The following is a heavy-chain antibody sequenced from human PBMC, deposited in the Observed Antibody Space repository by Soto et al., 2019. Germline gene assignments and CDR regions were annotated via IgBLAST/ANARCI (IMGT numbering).Heavy chain of an antibody. J-gene: IGHJ6*02. CDR2: IVVGSGNT. D-gene: IGHD1-20*01. CDR3: AAPGGITGTTDRSYYYYGMDV. Sequence: SVKVSCKASGYTFTTYYIHWVRQARGQRLEWIGWIVVGSGNTNYAQKFQERVTITRDMSTSTAYMELSSLRSEDTAVYYCAAPGGITGTTDRSYYYYGMDVWGQGTTVTVSS. CDR1: GYTFTTYY. V-gene: IGHV1-58*02.